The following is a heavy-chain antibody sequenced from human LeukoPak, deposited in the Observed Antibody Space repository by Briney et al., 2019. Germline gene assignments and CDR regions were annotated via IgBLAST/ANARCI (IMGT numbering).Heavy chain of an antibody. Sequence: SETLSLTCTVSGGSISSYYWSWIRQPPGKGLEWIGYIYYSGSTNYNPSLKSRVTISVDTSKNQFSLKLSSVTAADTAVYYCARSLDYDSSGYSLWGQGTLVTVSS. CDR2: IYYSGST. CDR1: GGSISSYY. V-gene: IGHV4-59*08. J-gene: IGHJ4*01. CDR3: ARSLDYDSSGYSL. D-gene: IGHD3-22*01.